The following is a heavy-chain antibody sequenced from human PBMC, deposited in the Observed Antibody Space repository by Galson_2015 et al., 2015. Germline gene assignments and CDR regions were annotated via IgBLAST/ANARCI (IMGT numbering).Heavy chain of an antibody. V-gene: IGHV1-69*13. CDR3: ARSIVVVVAATDHEGWYFDL. Sequence: SVKVSCKASGGTFSSYATSWVRQAPGQGLEWMGGIIPIFGTANYAQKFQGRVTITADESTSTAYMELSSLRSEDTAVYYCARSIVVVVAATDHEGWYFDLWGRGTLVTVSS. D-gene: IGHD2-15*01. J-gene: IGHJ2*01. CDR1: GGTFSSYA. CDR2: IIPIFGTA.